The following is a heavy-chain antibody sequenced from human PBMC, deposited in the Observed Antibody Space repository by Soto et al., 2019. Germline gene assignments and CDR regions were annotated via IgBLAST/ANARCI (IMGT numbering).Heavy chain of an antibody. CDR2: IYYSGST. J-gene: IGHJ4*02. CDR3: AGRASRYYYDSSGYFDY. V-gene: IGHV4-59*01. Sequence: SETLSLTCTVSGGSIISYYWSWILQPPWKGLEWIGYIYYSGSTNYNPSLKSRVTISVDTSKNQFSLKLSSVTAADTAVYYCAGRASRYYYDSSGYFDYWGQGTLVTVSS. CDR1: GGSIISYY. D-gene: IGHD3-22*01.